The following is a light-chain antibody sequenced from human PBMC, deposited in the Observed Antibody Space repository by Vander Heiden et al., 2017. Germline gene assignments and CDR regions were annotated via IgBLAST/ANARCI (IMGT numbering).Light chain of an antibody. Sequence: EIALTQSPATSSLSPGERATLSCRASKSGSSYLAWCQQKPGQAPRLLMYDASNKATGVPARFSGSRCGANVSLTISSLEPEDFVVYYYRQRCNWPPSTFGQGTKVEIK. J-gene: IGKJ1*01. CDR3: RQRCNWPPST. CDR2: DAS. V-gene: IGKV3-11*01. CDR1: KSGSSY.